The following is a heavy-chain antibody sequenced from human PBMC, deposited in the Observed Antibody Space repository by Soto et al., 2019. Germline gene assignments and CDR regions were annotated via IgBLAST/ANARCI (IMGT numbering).Heavy chain of an antibody. CDR1: GGSFSGYY. D-gene: IGHD3-3*01. J-gene: IGHJ6*02. CDR3: ASQRRVVWSGYKAYYYYGMDV. CDR2: INHSGST. V-gene: IGHV4-34*01. Sequence: SETLSLTCAVYGGSFSGYYWSWIRQPPGKGLEWIGEINHSGSTNYNPSLKSRVTISVDTSKNQFSLKLSSVTAADTAVYYCASQRRVVWSGYKAYYYYGMDVWRQGTTVTVSS.